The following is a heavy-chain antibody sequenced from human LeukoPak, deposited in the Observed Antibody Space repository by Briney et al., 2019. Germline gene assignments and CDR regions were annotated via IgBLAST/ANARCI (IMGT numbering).Heavy chain of an antibody. Sequence: SETLSLTCTVSGGSISSYYWSWIRQPPGKGLEWIGYIYYSGSTNYNPSPKSRVTISVDTSKNQFSLKLSSVTAADTAVYYCAGGLGYAWAWGQGTLVTVSS. CDR3: AGGLGYAWA. J-gene: IGHJ5*02. CDR1: GGSISSYY. V-gene: IGHV4-59*08. CDR2: IYYSGST. D-gene: IGHD5-12*01.